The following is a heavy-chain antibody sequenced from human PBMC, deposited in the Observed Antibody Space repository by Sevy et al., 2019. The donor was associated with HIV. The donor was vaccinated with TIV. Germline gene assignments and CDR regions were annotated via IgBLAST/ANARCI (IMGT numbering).Heavy chain of an antibody. Sequence: RGSLRLSCAASGFTVSTNYMSWVRQAPGKGLEWVSSISGRSRHIYYADSVKGRFTISRDNAKNSLYLQMNSLRAEDTAIYYCARWGLLTGTTDDAFDIWGQGTMVTVSS. CDR3: ARWGLLTGTTDDAFDI. D-gene: IGHD1-7*01. CDR2: ISGRSRHI. J-gene: IGHJ3*02. CDR1: GFTVSTNY. V-gene: IGHV3-21*01.